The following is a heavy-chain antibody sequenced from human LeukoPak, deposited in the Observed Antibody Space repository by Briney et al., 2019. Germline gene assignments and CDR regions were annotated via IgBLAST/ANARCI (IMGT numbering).Heavy chain of an antibody. CDR3: ARHQRPRYYYDSSGYYSDY. CDR1: GYSFTSYW. Sequence: GESLKISCKGSGYSFTSYWIGWVRQMPGKGLEWMWIIYPGDSDTRYSPSFQGQVTISADKSISTAYLQWSSLKASDTAMYYCARHQRPRYYYDSSGYYSDYWGQGTLVTVSS. V-gene: IGHV5-51*01. CDR2: IYPGDSDT. D-gene: IGHD3-22*01. J-gene: IGHJ4*02.